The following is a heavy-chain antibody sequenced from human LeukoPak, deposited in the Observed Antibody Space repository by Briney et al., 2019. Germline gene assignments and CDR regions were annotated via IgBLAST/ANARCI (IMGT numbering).Heavy chain of an antibody. J-gene: IGHJ4*02. CDR3: ARDLLGATLDY. D-gene: IGHD1-26*01. CDR1: GGSFSGYY. V-gene: IGHV4-34*01. Sequence: SETLSLTRAVYGGSFSGYYWSWIRQPPGKGLEWIGEINHSGSTNYNPSLKSRVTISIDRSKNQFSLRLSSVTAADTAVYYCARDLLGATLDYWGQGALVTVSS. CDR2: INHSGST.